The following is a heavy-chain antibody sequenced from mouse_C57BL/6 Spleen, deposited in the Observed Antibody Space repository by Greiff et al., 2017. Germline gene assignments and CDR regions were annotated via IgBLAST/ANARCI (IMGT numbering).Heavy chain of an antibody. D-gene: IGHD1-1*01. CDR3: AREGPSTVVAN. J-gene: IGHJ2*01. CDR1: GYTFTSYW. CDR2: INPSSGYT. Sequence: QVQLKQSGAELAKPGASVKLSCKASGYTFTSYWMHWVKQRPGQGLEWIGYINPSSGYTKSNQKFKDKATLTADKSSSTAYMQLSSLTYEDSAVYYCAREGPSTVVANWGQGTTLTVSS. V-gene: IGHV1-7*01.